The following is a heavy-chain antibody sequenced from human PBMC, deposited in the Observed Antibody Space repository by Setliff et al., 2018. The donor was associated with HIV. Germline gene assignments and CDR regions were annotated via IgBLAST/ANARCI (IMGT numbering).Heavy chain of an antibody. CDR1: GGSISSSSYY. Sequence: PSETLSLTCTVSGGSISSSSYYWGWIRQPPGKGLEWIGSIYYSGSTYYNPSLKSRVTISVATSKNQFSLKLNSVTTADTAVYYCARSRTSSGYYGVTGYGMDVWGQGTTVTVSS. CDR2: IYYSGST. V-gene: IGHV4-39*07. D-gene: IGHD3-22*01. CDR3: ARSRTSSGYYGVTGYGMDV. J-gene: IGHJ6*02.